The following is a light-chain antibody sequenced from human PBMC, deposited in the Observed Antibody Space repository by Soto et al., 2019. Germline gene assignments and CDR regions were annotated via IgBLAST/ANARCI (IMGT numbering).Light chain of an antibody. Sequence: DIQMTQSPFSLSASVGDRVTITCRASQSISSYLNWYQQKPGKPPKLLIYAAVSLQSGIPSRFSAYGSGTEFTLTIRSLQPEDFATYFCQEYNNYPWTFGQGTKVDIK. J-gene: IGKJ1*01. CDR2: AAV. V-gene: IGKV1-39*01. CDR1: QSISSY. CDR3: QEYNNYPWT.